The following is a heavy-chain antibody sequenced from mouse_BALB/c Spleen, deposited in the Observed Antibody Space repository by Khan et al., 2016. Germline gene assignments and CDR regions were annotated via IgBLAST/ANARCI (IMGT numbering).Heavy chain of an antibody. CDR2: IWAGGST. Sequence: QVQLKESGPGLVAPSQSLSITCTVSGFSLTTYGVHWVRQPPGKGLEWLGLIWAGGSTSYNSALMSRLSINKDNSKSPVFLKINSLQTDDTAIYYWVRATPYYVYPVYAMDYWGQGTSVTVSS. V-gene: IGHV2-9*02. CDR1: GFSLTTYG. D-gene: IGHD1-2*01. J-gene: IGHJ4*01. CDR3: VRATPYYVYPVYAMDY.